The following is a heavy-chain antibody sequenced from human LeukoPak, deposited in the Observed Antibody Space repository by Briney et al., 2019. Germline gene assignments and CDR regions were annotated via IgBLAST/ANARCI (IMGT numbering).Heavy chain of an antibody. V-gene: IGHV5-51*01. CDR2: IYPGDSDT. CDR3: ARRYSSGWPITLFDY. J-gene: IGHJ4*02. Sequence: GESLKISCKGSGYSFTSYWIGWVRQMPGKGLEWMGIIYPGDSDTRYSPSFQGQVTISADKSISTAYLQWSSLKASDTAMYYYARRYSSGWPITLFDYWGQGTLVTVSS. D-gene: IGHD6-19*01. CDR1: GYSFTSYW.